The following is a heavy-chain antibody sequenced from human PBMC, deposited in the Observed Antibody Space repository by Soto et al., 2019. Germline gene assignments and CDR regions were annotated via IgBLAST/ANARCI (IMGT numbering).Heavy chain of an antibody. CDR1: GFTFSSYG. D-gene: IGHD5-18*01. V-gene: IGHV3-33*01. CDR3: ARDLRISYGYSGFWFDP. J-gene: IGHJ5*02. CDR2: IWYDGSNK. Sequence: GGSLRLSCAASGFTFSSYGMHWVRQAPGKGLEWVAVIWYDGSNKYYADSVKGRFTISRDNSKNTLYLQMNSLRAEDTAVYYCARDLRISYGYSGFWFDPWGQGTLVTVSS.